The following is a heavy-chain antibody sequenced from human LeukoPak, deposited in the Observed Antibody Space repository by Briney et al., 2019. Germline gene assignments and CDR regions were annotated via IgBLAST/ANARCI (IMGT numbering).Heavy chain of an antibody. CDR3: AREGDYYDRSLGEF. V-gene: IGHV1-46*01. Sequence: ASVKVSCKASGYTFTTYYIHWVRQAPGQGLEWMGIINPSAGRTDCAQNFQGRVTLTRDTSTSTVYMELSGLRSEDTAVYYCAREGDYYDRSLGEFWGQGTLVTVSS. CDR1: GYTFTTYY. J-gene: IGHJ4*02. CDR2: INPSAGRT. D-gene: IGHD3-22*01.